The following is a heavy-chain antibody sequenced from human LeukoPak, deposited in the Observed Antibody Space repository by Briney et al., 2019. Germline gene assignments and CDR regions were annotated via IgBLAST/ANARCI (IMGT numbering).Heavy chain of an antibody. V-gene: IGHV4-61*02. J-gene: IGHJ4*02. CDR1: GGSISSGSYY. CDR2: IYTSGST. CDR3: ARGGSYGGNSRYQAVY. Sequence: SETLSLTRTVSGGSISSGSYYWSWIRQPAGKGLEWIGRIYTSGSTNYNPSLKSRVTISVDTSKNQFSLKLSSVTAADTAVYYCARGGSYGGNSRYQAVYWGQGTLVTVSS. D-gene: IGHD4-23*01.